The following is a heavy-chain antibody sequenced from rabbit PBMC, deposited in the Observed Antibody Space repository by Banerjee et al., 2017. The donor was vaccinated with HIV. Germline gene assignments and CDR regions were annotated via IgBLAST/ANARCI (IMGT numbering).Heavy chain of an antibody. D-gene: IGHD4-1*01. V-gene: IGHV1S39*01. Sequence: QEQLVESGGGLVQPGGSLKLSCKASGFDFSSYGVSWVRQAPGKGLEWIGYIDPVFGSTYYASWVNGRFTISKTSSTTVTLQMTSLTAADTATYLCARDLAGVIGWNFNLWGPGTLVTVS. J-gene: IGHJ4*01. CDR2: IDPVFGST. CDR1: GFDFSSYG. CDR3: ARDLAGVIGWNFNL.